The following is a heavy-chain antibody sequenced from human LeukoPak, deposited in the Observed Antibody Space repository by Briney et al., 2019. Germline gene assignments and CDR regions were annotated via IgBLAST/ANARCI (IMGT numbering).Heavy chain of an antibody. CDR3: ARGLGSYDSSELTWPMISF. Sequence: ASVKVSCKASGYTFTNYEINWVRQATGQGLEWMGWMNPNSGDTAYAQKFQGRITTTRTTSVNTAYMELSSLRSEDTAVYYCARGLGSYDSSELTWPMISFWGQGTVVTVSS. CDR2: MNPNSGDT. V-gene: IGHV1-8*01. CDR1: GYTFTNYE. J-gene: IGHJ4*02. D-gene: IGHD3-22*01.